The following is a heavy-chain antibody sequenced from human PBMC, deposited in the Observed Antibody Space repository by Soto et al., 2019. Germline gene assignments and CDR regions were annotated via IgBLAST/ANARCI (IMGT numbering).Heavy chain of an antibody. J-gene: IGHJ4*02. Sequence: QVQLQQWGAGLLKPSETLSLTCAVYGGSFSGYYWSWIRQPHGQGLEWIGEIHHSGITNYNPSLKSRVTISEDTSKNQFSLKLRSVTDADTAVYYFARYCSSSSCYGAFDYWGQGTLVTVSS. CDR2: IHHSGIT. V-gene: IGHV4-34*01. CDR1: GGSFSGYY. D-gene: IGHD2-2*01. CDR3: ARYCSSSSCYGAFDY.